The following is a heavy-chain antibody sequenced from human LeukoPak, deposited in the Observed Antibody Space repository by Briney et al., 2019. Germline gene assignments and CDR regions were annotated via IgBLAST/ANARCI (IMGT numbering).Heavy chain of an antibody. V-gene: IGHV3-30*04. J-gene: IGHJ5*02. Sequence: GGSLRLSGAASGFTFSSYAMHWVRQAAGKGLEWVAVISYDGSNKYYADSVKGRFTISRDNSKNTLYLQMNSLRAEDTAVYYCTRDRGGSSGPYNLFGPWGEGTLVTVSS. CDR1: GFTFSSYA. CDR3: TRDRGGSSGPYNLFGP. D-gene: IGHD6-19*01. CDR2: ISYDGSNK.